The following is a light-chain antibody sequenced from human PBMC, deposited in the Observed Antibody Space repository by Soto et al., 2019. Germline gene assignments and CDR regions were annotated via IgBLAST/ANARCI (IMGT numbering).Light chain of an antibody. CDR1: QSISSY. Sequence: DIQMTQSPSSLSASVGDRVTITCRASQSISSYLNWYQQKPGKAPKLLIYTASTLQSGVPSRFSGSESGTDFTLTISSLQAEDFATYYCQRLNSYPITFGQGTRLEIK. CDR3: QRLNSYPIT. CDR2: TAS. V-gene: IGKV1-39*01. J-gene: IGKJ5*01.